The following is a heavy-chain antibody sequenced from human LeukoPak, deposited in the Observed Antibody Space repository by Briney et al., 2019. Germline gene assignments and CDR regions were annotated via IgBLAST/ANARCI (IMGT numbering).Heavy chain of an antibody. Sequence: GGSLRLSCAASGFTFSSYAMRWIRQAPGKGLEWVSAISGSGGSTYYADSVKGRFTISRDNSKNTLYLQMNSLRDEDTAVYYCASAGKGATTQYHGMDVWGQGTTVTVSS. J-gene: IGHJ6*02. CDR1: GFTFSSYA. CDR2: ISGSGGST. CDR3: ASAGKGATTQYHGMDV. D-gene: IGHD5-12*01. V-gene: IGHV3-23*01.